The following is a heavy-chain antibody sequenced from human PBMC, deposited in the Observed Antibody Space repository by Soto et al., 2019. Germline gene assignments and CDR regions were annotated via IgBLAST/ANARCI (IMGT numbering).Heavy chain of an antibody. Sequence: SETLSLTCSVSGDSVVSGTYYWTWIRQPPGKGLEWIAYIYYSGSTSYNPSLKSRVSISLDTSKNQFSLKLSSVTAADTAVYYCARTYDGSGPNSGGYGFDIWGQGTMVTVSS. CDR3: ARTYDGSGPNSGGYGFDI. J-gene: IGHJ3*02. V-gene: IGHV4-61*01. CDR1: GDSVVSGTYY. CDR2: IYYSGST. D-gene: IGHD3-22*01.